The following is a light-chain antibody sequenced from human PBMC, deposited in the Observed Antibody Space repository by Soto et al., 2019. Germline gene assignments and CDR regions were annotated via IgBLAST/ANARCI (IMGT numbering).Light chain of an antibody. J-gene: IGKJ1*01. CDR2: GAS. V-gene: IGKV3-15*01. Sequence: EIVMTQSPATLSVSPGERATLSCRASQSISSYLAWYQQKPGQAPRLLIYGASTRATDIPARFSGGGSGTEFTLTINSLQSEDVAAYYCHQVNDWPRGSFGQGTKVEVK. CDR3: HQVNDWPRGS. CDR1: QSISSY.